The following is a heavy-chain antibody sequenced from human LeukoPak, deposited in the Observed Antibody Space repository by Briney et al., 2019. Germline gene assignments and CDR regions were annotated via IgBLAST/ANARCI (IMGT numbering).Heavy chain of an antibody. CDR2: VRSKANSYAT. J-gene: IGHJ6*03. D-gene: IGHD3-22*01. V-gene: IGHV3-73*01. CDR3: TSRGNYDSSYYMDL. CDR1: GFTFSGSL. Sequence: GGSLRLSCAASGFTFSGSLIHWVRQASGKGLEWVGLVRSKANSYATSYAASVKGRFTISRDDSKNTAYLQMNSLKTEDTAIYYCTSRGNYDSSYYMDLWGKGTTVTVSS.